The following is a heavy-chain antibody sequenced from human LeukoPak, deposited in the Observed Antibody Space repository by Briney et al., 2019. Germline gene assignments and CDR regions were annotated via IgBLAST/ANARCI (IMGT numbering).Heavy chain of an antibody. D-gene: IGHD6-19*01. J-gene: IGHJ4*02. V-gene: IGHV4-59*08. CDR2: IYYSGST. CDR3: ARQNSSSSSGWYVATLDY. Sequence: SETLSLTCTVSGGSISSYYWSWIRQPPGKGLEWIGYIYYSGSTNYNPSLKSRVTISVDTSKNQFSLELSSVTTADTAVYYCARQNSSSSSGWYVATLDYWGQGTLVTVSS. CDR1: GGSISSYY.